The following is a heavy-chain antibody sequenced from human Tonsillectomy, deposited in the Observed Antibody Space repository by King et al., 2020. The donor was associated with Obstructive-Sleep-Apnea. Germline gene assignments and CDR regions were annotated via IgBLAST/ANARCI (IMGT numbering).Heavy chain of an antibody. Sequence: VQLVESGGGVVQPGGSLTLSCAASGFTFSTYGMHWVRQAPGKGLEWVAVISFDGSDKYYADSVKGRFIISRDNSKNTLYLQMNSLRAEDTAVYYCAKEWVIGAREGDYFDYWGQGTLVTVSS. CDR1: GFTFSTYG. CDR3: AKEWVIGAREGDYFDY. J-gene: IGHJ4*02. D-gene: IGHD6-6*01. V-gene: IGHV3-30*18. CDR2: ISFDGSDK.